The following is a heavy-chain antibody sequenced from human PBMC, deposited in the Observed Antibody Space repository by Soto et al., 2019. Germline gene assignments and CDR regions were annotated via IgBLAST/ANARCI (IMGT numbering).Heavy chain of an antibody. CDR3: ARARYNWNYYFDY. Sequence: SETLSLTCTVSGGSISRGCYYWSWIRQHPGKGLEWIGYIYYSGSTYYNPSLKSRVTISVDTSKNQFSLKLSSVTAADTAVYYCARARYNWNYYFDYWGQGTLVTVSS. J-gene: IGHJ4*02. V-gene: IGHV4-31*03. D-gene: IGHD1-7*01. CDR1: GGSISRGCYY. CDR2: IYYSGST.